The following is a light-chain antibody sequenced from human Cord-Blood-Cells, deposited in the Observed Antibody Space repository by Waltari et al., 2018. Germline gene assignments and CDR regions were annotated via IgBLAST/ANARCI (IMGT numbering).Light chain of an antibody. J-gene: IGLJ3*02. V-gene: IGLV2-11*01. CDR1: SSDVGGYNY. Sequence: QSALTQPRSVSGSPGQSVTISCTGTSSDVGGYNYVSWYQQHPGQGPKLMIYDVSKRPAGVPDRFSGSKSGNTASLTISGLQAEDEADYYCCSYAGSYTLVFGGGTKLTVL. CDR2: DVS. CDR3: CSYAGSYTLV.